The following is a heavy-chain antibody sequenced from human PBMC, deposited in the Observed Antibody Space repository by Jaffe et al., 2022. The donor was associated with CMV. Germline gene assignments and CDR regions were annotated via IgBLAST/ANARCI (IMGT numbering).Heavy chain of an antibody. CDR1: GGSISSYY. CDR3: ATSGVGAPSGGYYYMDV. D-gene: IGHD1-26*01. J-gene: IGHJ6*03. CDR2: IYYSGST. Sequence: QVQLQESGPGLVKPSETLSLTCTVSGGSISSYYWSWIRQPPGKGLEWIGYIYYSGSTNYNPSLKSRVTISVDTSKNQFSLKLSSVTAADTAVYYCATSGVGAPSGGYYYMDVWGKGTTVTVSS. V-gene: IGHV4-59*08.